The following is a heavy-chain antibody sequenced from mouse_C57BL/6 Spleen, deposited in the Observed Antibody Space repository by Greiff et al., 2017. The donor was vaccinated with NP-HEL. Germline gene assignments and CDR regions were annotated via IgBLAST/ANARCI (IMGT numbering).Heavy chain of an antibody. Sequence: VQLQQSGAELVMPGASVKLSCKASGYTFTSYWMHWVKQRPGQGLEWIGEIDPSDSYTNYNQKFKGKSTLTVDKSSSTAYMQLSSLTSEDSAVYYCAREGYYGSSYAMDYWGQGTSVTVSS. D-gene: IGHD1-1*01. CDR1: GYTFTSYW. J-gene: IGHJ4*01. CDR2: IDPSDSYT. CDR3: AREGYYGSSYAMDY. V-gene: IGHV1-69*01.